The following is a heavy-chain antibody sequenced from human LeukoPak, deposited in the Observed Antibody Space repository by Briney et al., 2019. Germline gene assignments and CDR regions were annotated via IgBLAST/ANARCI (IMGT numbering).Heavy chain of an antibody. CDR2: INPNSSGT. CDR1: GYTFTGYY. CDR3: ARADLSYYDSSGYYH. D-gene: IGHD3-22*01. J-gene: IGHJ4*02. V-gene: IGHV1-2*05. Sequence: ASVKVSCKASGYTFTGYYMHWVRQAPGQGLEWMGRINPNSSGTNYAQKFQGRVTMTRDTSISTAYMELSRLRSDDTGVYHCARADLSYYDSSGYYHWGQGTLVTVSS.